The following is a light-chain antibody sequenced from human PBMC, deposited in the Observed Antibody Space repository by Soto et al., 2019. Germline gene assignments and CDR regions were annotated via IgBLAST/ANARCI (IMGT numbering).Light chain of an antibody. CDR2: GAS. CDR1: QPISRNY. J-gene: IGKJ1*01. CDR3: QQYGGPVPWT. V-gene: IGKV3-20*01. Sequence: EVVLTQSPGTLSLSPGERATVSCRASQPISRNYLAWYQKKPGQAPRLLIYGASTRATGIPDRFTGSGSGTDFTLTIAGLEPEDFAVYYCQQYGGPVPWTFGQGTKVEV.